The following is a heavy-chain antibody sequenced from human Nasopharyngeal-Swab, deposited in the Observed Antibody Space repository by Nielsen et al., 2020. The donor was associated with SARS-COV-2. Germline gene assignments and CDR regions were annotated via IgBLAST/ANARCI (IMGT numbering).Heavy chain of an antibody. Sequence: GESLKISCAASGFTFSIYTMNWVRQAPGKGLEWVSAISSSGDYIYYAPSVKGRFTISRDNSKNTLSLQMNSLRAEGTAVYYCAKDLRGPYFFWGQGTLVTVSS. D-gene: IGHD2/OR15-2a*01. J-gene: IGHJ4*02. CDR2: ISSSGDYI. V-gene: IGHV3-21*04. CDR3: AKDLRGPYFF. CDR1: GFTFSIYT.